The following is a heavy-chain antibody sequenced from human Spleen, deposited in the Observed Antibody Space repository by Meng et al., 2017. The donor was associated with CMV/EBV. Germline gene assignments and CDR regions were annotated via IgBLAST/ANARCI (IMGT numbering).Heavy chain of an antibody. D-gene: IGHD3-10*01. CDR1: GFAVNSYY. Sequence: CAASGFAVNSYYMSWVRQAPGKGLEWVAVIYSSGNTYFADSVKGRFTVSRDSSKNMLYLQMDSLRAEDTAVYYCARDRGDLMYYFDLWGQGALVTVSS. V-gene: IGHV3-53*01. CDR2: IYSSGNT. J-gene: IGHJ4*02. CDR3: ARDRGDLMYYFDL.